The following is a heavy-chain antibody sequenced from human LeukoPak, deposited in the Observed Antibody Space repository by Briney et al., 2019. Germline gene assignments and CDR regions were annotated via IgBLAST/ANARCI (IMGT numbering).Heavy chain of an antibody. D-gene: IGHD2-21*01. CDR3: VLRFAALGYFDY. V-gene: IGHV3-30*02. J-gene: IGHJ4*02. Sequence: GGSLRLSCAASGFTFSNYGMHWVRQTPGKGLEWVAFIRYDGSNKYYADSVKGRFTISRDNSKNTLYLQTNSLRAEDTAVYYCVLRFAALGYFDYWGQGNLVTISS. CDR2: IRYDGSNK. CDR1: GFTFSNYG.